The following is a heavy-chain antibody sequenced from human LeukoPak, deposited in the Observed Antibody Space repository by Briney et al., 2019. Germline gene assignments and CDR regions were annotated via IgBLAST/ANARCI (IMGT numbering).Heavy chain of an antibody. Sequence: SETLSLTCTVSGGSISTYYLSWIRQPPGQGLEWIGYIYYSGSTDFNPSLESRVTISVDTSKNQFSLNLTSVTAADTAVYYCARTLYSSSLYYYGMDVWGQGTTVIVSS. V-gene: IGHV4-59*01. D-gene: IGHD6-13*01. J-gene: IGHJ6*02. CDR2: IYYSGST. CDR1: GGSISTYY. CDR3: ARTLYSSSLYYYGMDV.